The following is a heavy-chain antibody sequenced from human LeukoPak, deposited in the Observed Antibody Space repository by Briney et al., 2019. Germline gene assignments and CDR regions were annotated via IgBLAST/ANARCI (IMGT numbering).Heavy chain of an antibody. CDR3: AKDLIWFGEFPLDY. V-gene: IGHV3-30*18. D-gene: IGHD3-10*01. CDR1: GFTFSSYG. J-gene: IGHJ4*02. CDR2: ISYDGSNK. Sequence: PGRSLRPSCAASGFTFSSYGMHWVRQAPGKGLEWVAVISYDGSNKYYADSVKGRFTISRDNSKNTLYLQMNSLRAEDTAVYYCAKDLIWFGEFPLDYWGQGTLVTVSS.